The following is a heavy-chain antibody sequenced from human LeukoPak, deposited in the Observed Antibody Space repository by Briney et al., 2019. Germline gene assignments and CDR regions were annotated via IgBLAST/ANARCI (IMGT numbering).Heavy chain of an antibody. Sequence: PGRSLRLSCAASGFTFSSYAMHWVRQAPGKGLEWVAVISYDGSNKYYADSVKGRFTISRDNSKNTLCLQMNSLRAEDTAVYYCARGRDYRSPEDYWGQGTLVTVSS. CDR3: ARGRDYRSPEDY. CDR2: ISYDGSNK. J-gene: IGHJ4*02. D-gene: IGHD4-11*01. V-gene: IGHV3-30-3*01. CDR1: GFTFSSYA.